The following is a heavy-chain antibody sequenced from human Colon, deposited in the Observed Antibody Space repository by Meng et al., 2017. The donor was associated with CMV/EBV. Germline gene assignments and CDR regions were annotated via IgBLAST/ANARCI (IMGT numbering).Heavy chain of an antibody. CDR2: FSRNGENT. D-gene: IGHD3-10*01. V-gene: IGHV3-23*01. CDR3: AKAGPGWYSDY. Sequence: GGSLRLSCVASGFIFSSHAMSWVRQAPGKGLEWVSGFSRNGENTYYAESVRGRFTISRDNSKNTLYLQMNSLRAEDTAIYYCAKAGPGWYSDYWGQGTLVTVSS. CDR1: GFIFSSHA. J-gene: IGHJ4*02.